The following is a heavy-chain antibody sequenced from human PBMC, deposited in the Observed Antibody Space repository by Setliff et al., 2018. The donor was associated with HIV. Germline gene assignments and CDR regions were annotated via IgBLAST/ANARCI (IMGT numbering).Heavy chain of an antibody. CDR3: ARGYTRGYFSHFDY. Sequence: SETLSLTCTVSGGSISSYYYWSWIRQPAGKGLEWIGYIYNTGSAYFNPSLKSRLTISVDTSRNQFSLKLSSVTAADTAVYCCARGYTRGYFSHFDYWGQGTLVTVSS. V-gene: IGHV4-59*06. CDR2: IYNTGSA. D-gene: IGHD3-22*01. J-gene: IGHJ4*02. CDR1: GGSISSYYY.